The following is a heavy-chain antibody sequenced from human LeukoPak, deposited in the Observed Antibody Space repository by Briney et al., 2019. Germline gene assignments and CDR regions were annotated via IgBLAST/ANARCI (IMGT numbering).Heavy chain of an antibody. V-gene: IGHV1-24*01. J-gene: IGHJ5*02. Sequence: ASVKVSCKASGYSFTTFAMNWVRQAPGKGLEWMGRFDPEDGDTIYAQKFQGRVTMTRDMSTTTDYMELSSLRSDDTAVYYCARDNSVGDVAWWFDPWGQGTLVTVSS. D-gene: IGHD1-26*01. CDR3: ARDNSVGDVAWWFDP. CDR2: FDPEDGDT. CDR1: GYSFTTFA.